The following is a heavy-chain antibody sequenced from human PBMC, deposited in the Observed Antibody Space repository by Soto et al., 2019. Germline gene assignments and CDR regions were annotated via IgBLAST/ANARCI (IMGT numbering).Heavy chain of an antibody. J-gene: IGHJ4*02. D-gene: IGHD7-27*01. CDR1: GYNFTNYW. V-gene: IGHV5-51*01. CDR3: IRGGFDY. CDR2: VFPGDSDT. Sequence: PGESLKISCKVTGYNFTNYWVAWVRQMPGKGLEWMGIVFPGDSDTRYNPSFQGQVTFSADQSTGTAFLHWTSLKAPDTASELGIRGGFDYWGQGTLVTVSS.